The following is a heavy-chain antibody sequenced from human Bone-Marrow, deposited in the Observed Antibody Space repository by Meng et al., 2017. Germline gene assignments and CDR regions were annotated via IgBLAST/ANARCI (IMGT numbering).Heavy chain of an antibody. Sequence: GESLKISCAASGFTFSSYEMNWVRQAPGKGLEWVSYISSSGSTIYYADSVKGRFTISRDNAKNSLYLQMNSLRAEDTAVYYCARDAGQDCGGDCFTFDPWGQGILVVASS. D-gene: IGHD2-21*02. V-gene: IGHV3-48*03. CDR3: ARDAGQDCGGDCFTFDP. J-gene: IGHJ5*02. CDR1: GFTFSSYE. CDR2: ISSSGSTI.